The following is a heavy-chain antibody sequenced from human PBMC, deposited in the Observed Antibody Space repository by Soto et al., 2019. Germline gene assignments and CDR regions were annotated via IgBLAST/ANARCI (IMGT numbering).Heavy chain of an antibody. CDR2: ISAYNGNT. CDR1: GYTFTSYG. Sequence: ASVKVSCKASGYTFTSYGISWARQAPGKGLEWMGWISAYNGNTNYAQKLQGRVTMTTDTSTSTAYMELRSLRSDDTAVYYCARDRASGRLYNWFDPWGQGTLVTVSS. V-gene: IGHV1-18*01. J-gene: IGHJ5*02. CDR3: ARDRASGRLYNWFDP.